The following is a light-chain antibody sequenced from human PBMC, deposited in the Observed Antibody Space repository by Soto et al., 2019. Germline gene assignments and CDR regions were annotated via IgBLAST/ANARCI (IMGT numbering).Light chain of an antibody. CDR1: QDINDY. Sequence: DIQMTQSPSSLSASVGDRVTITCRASQDINDYLVWYQQKPGKVPKLLLYPASTLQSGVPSRFSGSGSGTDFTLTISSLQPEDVATYYCQKYNSAQFTFGPGTRVDI. CDR2: PAS. CDR3: QKYNSAQFT. J-gene: IGKJ3*01. V-gene: IGKV1-27*01.